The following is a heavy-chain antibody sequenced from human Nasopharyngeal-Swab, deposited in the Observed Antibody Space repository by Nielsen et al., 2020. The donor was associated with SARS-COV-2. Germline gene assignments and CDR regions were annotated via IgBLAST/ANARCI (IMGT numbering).Heavy chain of an antibody. V-gene: IGHV3-23*01. D-gene: IGHD2-15*01. CDR1: GFTFSSYA. CDR3: AKDRYCSGGACYFSGFDY. J-gene: IGHJ4*02. Sequence: GGSLRLSCAASGFTFSSYAMSWVRQAPGKGLEWVSGVSGSGGTTKYADSVKGRFTTSRDNSKSKLYLQMHSLRVEDTAVYYCAKDRYCSGGACYFSGFDYWGLGTLVTVSS. CDR2: VSGSGGTT.